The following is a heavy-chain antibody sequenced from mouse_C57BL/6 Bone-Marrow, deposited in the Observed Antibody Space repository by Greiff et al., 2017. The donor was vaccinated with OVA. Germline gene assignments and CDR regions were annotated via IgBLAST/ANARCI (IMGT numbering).Heavy chain of an antibody. J-gene: IGHJ3*01. V-gene: IGHV1-50*01. CDR3: ARWRGPDLLWLRRRCAY. CDR2: IDPSDSYT. CDR1: GYTFTSYW. D-gene: IGHD2-2*01. Sequence: VQLQQPGAELVKPGASVKLSCKASGYTFTSYWMQWVKQRPGQGLEWIGEIDPSDSYTNYNQKFKGKATLTVDTSSSTAYMQLSSLTSEDSAVYYCARWRGPDLLWLRRRCAYWGQGTLVTVSA.